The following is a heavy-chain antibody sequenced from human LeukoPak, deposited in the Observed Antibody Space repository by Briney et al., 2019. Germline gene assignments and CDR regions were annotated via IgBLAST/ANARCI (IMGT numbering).Heavy chain of an antibody. Sequence: GGSLRLSCAASGFTFSSYAMSWVRQAPGKGLEWVSAISGSGGSTYYADSVKGRFTISRDNSKNTLYLQMNSLRAEDTPVYYCAKSTLPAAMPRWFDPWGQGTLVTVSS. CDR3: AKSTLPAAMPRWFDP. D-gene: IGHD2-2*01. CDR1: GFTFSSYA. CDR2: ISGSGGST. V-gene: IGHV3-23*01. J-gene: IGHJ5*02.